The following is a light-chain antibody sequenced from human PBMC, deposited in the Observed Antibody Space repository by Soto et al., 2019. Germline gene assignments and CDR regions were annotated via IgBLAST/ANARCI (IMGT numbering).Light chain of an antibody. J-gene: IGLJ7*01. CDR2: EVT. CDR1: SSDVGGYNY. CDR3: SSYTSSSTYG. V-gene: IGLV2-14*01. Sequence: QSALTQPASVSGSPGQSITISCTGTSSDVGGYNYVSWYQQHPGKAPKLMIFEVTNRPSGVSNRFPGSKSGNTASLTISGLQAEDEADYYCSSYTSSSTYGFGSGTQLTVL.